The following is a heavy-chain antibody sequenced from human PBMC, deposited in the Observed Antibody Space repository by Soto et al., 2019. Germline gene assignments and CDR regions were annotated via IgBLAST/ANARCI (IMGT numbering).Heavy chain of an antibody. V-gene: IGHV4-39*01. D-gene: IGHD2-15*01. CDR1: GGSISSSSYY. Sequence: SETLSLTCTVSGGSISSSSYYWGWIRQPPGKGLEWIGSIYYSGSTYYNPSLKSRVTISVDTSKNQFSMKLSSVTAADTAVYYCARSAGNAVRFSEYWGQGTLVTVSS. J-gene: IGHJ4*02. CDR3: ARSAGNAVRFSEY. CDR2: IYYSGST.